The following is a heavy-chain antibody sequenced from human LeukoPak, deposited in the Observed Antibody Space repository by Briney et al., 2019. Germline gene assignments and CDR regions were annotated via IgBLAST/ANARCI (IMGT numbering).Heavy chain of an antibody. D-gene: IGHD4-11*01. CDR2: IYHSGST. V-gene: IGHV4-30-2*01. J-gene: IGHJ5*02. CDR1: GGSISSGGYY. Sequence: PSQTLSLTCTVSGGSISSGGYYWSWIRQPPGKGLEWIGYIYHSGSTYYNPSLKSRVTISVDRSKNQFSLKLSSVTAADTAVYYCAREVDYSNYGHNWFDPWGQGTLVTVSS. CDR3: AREVDYSNYGHNWFDP.